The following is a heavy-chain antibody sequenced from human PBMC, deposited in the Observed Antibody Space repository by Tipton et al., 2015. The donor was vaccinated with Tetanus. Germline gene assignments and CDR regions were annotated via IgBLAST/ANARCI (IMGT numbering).Heavy chain of an antibody. CDR3: ARERIRLIGEVVFRFFDV. D-gene: IGHD3-3*02. V-gene: IGHV4-4*02. Sequence: TLSLTCDVSGGPVSSSNWWSWVRQAPGKGLEWIGEIYYSGTTNYNPSLKSRVTMSLDTSTSQFFLSLTSATAADTAVYYCARERIRLIGEVVFRFFDVWGRGTLVTVSS. J-gene: IGHJ2*01. CDR2: IYYSGTT. CDR1: GGPVSSSNW.